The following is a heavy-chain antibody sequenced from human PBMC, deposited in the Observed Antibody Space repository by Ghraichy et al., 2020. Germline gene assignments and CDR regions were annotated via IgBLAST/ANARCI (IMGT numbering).Heavy chain of an antibody. CDR3: AKGARSSGWNE. CDR2: ITGSGGST. D-gene: IGHD6-19*01. Sequence: GGSLRLSCAASGFTFSGYAMSWVRQAPGKGLEWVSGITGSGGSTYYADSVKGRFTISRDNSKNTLNLQMSSLRVEDTAVYYCAKGARSSGWNEWGQGTLVTVSS. V-gene: IGHV3-23*01. CDR1: GFTFSGYA. J-gene: IGHJ4*02.